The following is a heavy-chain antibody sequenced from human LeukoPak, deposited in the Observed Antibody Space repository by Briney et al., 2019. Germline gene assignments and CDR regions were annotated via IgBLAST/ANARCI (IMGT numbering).Heavy chain of an antibody. CDR2: ISDGSRKI. V-gene: IGHV3-23*01. CDR3: AREADSSWQD. CDR1: GFTFRIYA. J-gene: IGHJ4*02. Sequence: PGGSLRLSCAASGFTFRIYAMSWVRQAPGEGLEWVSAISDGSRKIYYADSVKGRFTISRDNSRNTLFLQMNSLRAEDTAIYYCAREADSSWQDWGQGSLVTVSS. D-gene: IGHD6-13*01.